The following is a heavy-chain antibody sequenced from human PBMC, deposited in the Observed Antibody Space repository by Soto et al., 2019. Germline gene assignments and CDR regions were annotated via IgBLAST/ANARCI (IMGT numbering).Heavy chain of an antibody. CDR3: ARASADRTGTTFFDY. V-gene: IGHV4-34*01. J-gene: IGHJ4*02. Sequence: QVQLHQWGAGLLKPSETLSLLCAVYGGSFSGYHWTWVRQPPGEGLEWIGQIDHYGYTDYNPSLESRVTISVDTSKNQISRRVASGTAADTGMYYCARASADRTGTTFFDYWGRGIRVTVS. CDR1: GGSFSGYH. CDR2: IDHYGYT. D-gene: IGHD1-1*01.